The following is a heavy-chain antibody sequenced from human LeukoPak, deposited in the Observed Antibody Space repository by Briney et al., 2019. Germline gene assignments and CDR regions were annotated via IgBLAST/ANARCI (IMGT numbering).Heavy chain of an antibody. CDR1: GFTFSSYS. V-gene: IGHV3-21*01. CDR3: ARGSIYYDSSGYCDY. Sequence: QPGGSLRLSCAASGFTFSSYSMNWVRQAPGKGLEWVSSISSSGTYIDYADSVKGRITISRDNAKNSLFLQMHSLRAEDTAVYYCARGSIYYDSSGYCDYWGQGTLVTVSS. CDR2: ISSSGTYI. J-gene: IGHJ4*02. D-gene: IGHD3-22*01.